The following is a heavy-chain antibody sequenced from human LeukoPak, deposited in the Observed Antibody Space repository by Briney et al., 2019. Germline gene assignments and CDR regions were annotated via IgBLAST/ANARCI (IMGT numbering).Heavy chain of an antibody. V-gene: IGHV1-18*04. CDR2: ISAYNGNT. Sequence: ASVKVSCKASGYTFTGYYMHWVRQAPGQGLEWMGWISAYNGNTNYAQKLQGRVTMTTDTSTSTAYMELRSLRSDDTAVYYCARMGGSYRLVDPWGQGTLVTVSS. CDR3: ARMGGSYRLVDP. D-gene: IGHD1-26*01. CDR1: GYTFTGYY. J-gene: IGHJ5*02.